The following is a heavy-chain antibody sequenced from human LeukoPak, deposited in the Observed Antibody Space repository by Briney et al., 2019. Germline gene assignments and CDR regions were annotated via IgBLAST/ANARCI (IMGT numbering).Heavy chain of an antibody. D-gene: IGHD5-18*01. Sequence: SETLSLTCTVSGGSISSYYWSWIRQPPGKGLEWIGYIYYSGSTNYNPSLKSRVTISVDTSKHQFSLKLSSVTAADTAVYYCARAGYTAMATCFDYWGQGTLVTVSS. CDR3: ARAGYTAMATCFDY. V-gene: IGHV4-59*01. CDR2: IYYSGST. J-gene: IGHJ4*02. CDR1: GGSISSYY.